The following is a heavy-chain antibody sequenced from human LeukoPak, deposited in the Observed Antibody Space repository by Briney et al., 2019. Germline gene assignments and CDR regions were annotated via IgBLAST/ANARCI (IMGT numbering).Heavy chain of an antibody. J-gene: IGHJ4*02. Sequence: PGGSLRLSCAASGFTFSSYAMSWVRQAPGKGLEWISAISGSGGSTYYADSVKGRFTISRDNSKNTLYLQMNSLRAEDTAVYYCAGRISLAAAADYWGQGTLVTVSS. CDR3: AGRISLAAAADY. CDR2: ISGSGGST. D-gene: IGHD6-13*01. V-gene: IGHV3-23*01. CDR1: GFTFSSYA.